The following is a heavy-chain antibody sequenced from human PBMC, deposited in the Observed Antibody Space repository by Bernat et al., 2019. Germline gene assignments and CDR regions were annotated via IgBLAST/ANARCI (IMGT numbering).Heavy chain of an antibody. CDR2: ISGSGGST. Sequence: EVQLLESGGGLVQPGGSLRLSCAASGFTFSSYAMSWVRQAPGKGLEWVSAISGSGGSTYYADSVKGRFTISRDNSKNTLYLQMNSLKTEDTAVYYCTTGLRLGELSLLIDYWGQGTLVTVSS. CDR3: TTGLRLGELSLLIDY. D-gene: IGHD3-16*02. J-gene: IGHJ4*02. CDR1: GFTFSSYA. V-gene: IGHV3-23*01.